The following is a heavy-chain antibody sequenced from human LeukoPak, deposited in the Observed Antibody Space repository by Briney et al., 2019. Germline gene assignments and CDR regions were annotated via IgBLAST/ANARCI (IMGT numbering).Heavy chain of an antibody. Sequence: SETLSLTCAVSGGSISSGGYSWSWIRQPPGKGLEWIGYIYHSGSTYYNPSLKSRVTISVGRSKNQFSLKLSSVTAADTAVYYCARESLITPGAWFDPWGQGTLVTVSS. CDR2: IYHSGST. V-gene: IGHV4-30-2*01. CDR3: ARESLITPGAWFDP. CDR1: GGSISSGGYS. D-gene: IGHD3-22*01. J-gene: IGHJ5*02.